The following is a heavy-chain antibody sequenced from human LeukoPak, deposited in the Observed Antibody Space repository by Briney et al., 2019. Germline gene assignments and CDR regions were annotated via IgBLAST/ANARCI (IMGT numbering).Heavy chain of an antibody. CDR2: IYYSGST. CDR3: ARSTTVKGWFDP. V-gene: IGHV4-39*07. Sequence: PSQTLSLSCTVSGGSISGSGYYWGWIRQPPGKGLEWIGSIYYSGSTYYNPSLKSRVTISIDMSKNQFSLKLSSVTAADTAVYYCARSTTVKGWFDPWGQGTLVTVSS. CDR1: GGSISGSGYY. J-gene: IGHJ5*02. D-gene: IGHD4-17*01.